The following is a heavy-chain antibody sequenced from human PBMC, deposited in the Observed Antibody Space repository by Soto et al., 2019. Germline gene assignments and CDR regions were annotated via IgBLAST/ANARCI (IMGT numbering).Heavy chain of an antibody. D-gene: IGHD3-10*01. CDR3: ARPRTADYYGSGSYYRPFDY. J-gene: IGHJ4*02. CDR2: IIPIFGTA. V-gene: IGHV1-69*12. CDR1: GGTFSSYA. Sequence: QVQLVQSGAEVKKPGSSVKVSCKASGGTFSSYAISWVRQAPGQGLEWMGGIIPIFGTANYAQKFQGRVTITADESTSTAYMELSSLRSEDTGVYYCARPRTADYYGSGSYYRPFDYWGQGTLVTVSS.